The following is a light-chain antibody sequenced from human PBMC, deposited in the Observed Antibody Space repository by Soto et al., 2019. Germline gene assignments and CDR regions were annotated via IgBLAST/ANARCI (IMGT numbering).Light chain of an antibody. J-gene: IGKJ2*03. V-gene: IGKV3-20*01. CDR3: QQYGSSPRYS. Sequence: EIVLTQSPGTLSLSPGEGATLSCRASQSVSSTYLAWYQHKPGQAPRLLIYGASSRATGIPDRFSGSGSGTDFTLTISRLEPEDFAMYYCQQYGSSPRYSFVPGTKLEIK. CDR1: QSVSSTY. CDR2: GAS.